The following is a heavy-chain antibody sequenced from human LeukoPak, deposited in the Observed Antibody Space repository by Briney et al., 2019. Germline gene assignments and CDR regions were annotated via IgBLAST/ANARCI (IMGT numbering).Heavy chain of an antibody. V-gene: IGHV4-39*02. Sequence: SETLSLTCTVSGGSISSSSYYWGWIRQPPGKGLEWIGSIYYSGSTYYNPSLKSRVTISVDTSKNQFSLKLSSVTAADTAVYYCARDQAATNTQVRFCLDWGQGTLVTVSS. CDR1: GGSISSSSYY. J-gene: IGHJ4*02. CDR2: IYYSGST. D-gene: IGHD3-9*01. CDR3: ARDQAATNTQVRFCLD.